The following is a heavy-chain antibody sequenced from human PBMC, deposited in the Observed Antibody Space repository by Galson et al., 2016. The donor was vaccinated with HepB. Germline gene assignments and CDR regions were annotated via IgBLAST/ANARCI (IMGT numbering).Heavy chain of an antibody. CDR1: GFTFRTYS. CDR3: AREGGYCFSTSCRYFDY. V-gene: IGHV3-21*01. D-gene: IGHD2-2*01. J-gene: IGHJ4*02. Sequence: SLRLSCAASGFTFRTYSMNWVRQAPGKGLEWVSSINSIGDIYYADSVKGRLTISRDNGKNSLYLQMNSLRAEDTAVYYCAREGGYCFSTSCRYFDYWGQGSLVTVSS. CDR2: INSIGDI.